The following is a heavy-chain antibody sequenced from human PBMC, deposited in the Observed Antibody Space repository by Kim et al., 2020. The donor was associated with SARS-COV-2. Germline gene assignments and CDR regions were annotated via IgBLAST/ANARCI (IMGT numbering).Heavy chain of an antibody. Sequence: GGSLRLSCAASGFTFSSYWMSWVRQAPGKGLEWVANIKQDGSEKYYVDSVKGRFTISRDNAKNSLYLQMNSLRAEDTAAYYCARDMASSSTSLAFDYWGQGTLVTVSS. V-gene: IGHV3-7*03. D-gene: IGHD2-2*01. J-gene: IGHJ4*02. CDR1: GFTFSSYW. CDR3: ARDMASSSTSLAFDY. CDR2: IKQDGSEK.